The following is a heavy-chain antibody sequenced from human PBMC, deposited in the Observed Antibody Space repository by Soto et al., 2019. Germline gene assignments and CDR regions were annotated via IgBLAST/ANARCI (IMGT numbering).Heavy chain of an antibody. CDR3: ARDSNYDFWSGYFMYSWFDP. D-gene: IGHD3-3*01. J-gene: IGHJ5*02. CDR2: INPNSGGT. Sequence: ASVKVSCKASGYTFTSYYMHWVRQAPGQGLEWMGWINPNSGGTNYAQKFQGRVTMTRDTSISTAYMELSRLRSDDTAVYYCARDSNYDFWSGYFMYSWFDPWGQGTLVTVSS. V-gene: IGHV1-2*02. CDR1: GYTFTSYY.